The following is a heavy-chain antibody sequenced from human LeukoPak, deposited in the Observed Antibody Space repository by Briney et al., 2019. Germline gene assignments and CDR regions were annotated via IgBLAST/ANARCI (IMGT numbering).Heavy chain of an antibody. CDR1: GDSLNGDY. V-gene: IGHV4-59*08. CDR2: VYYSGST. CDR3: GRRGSSDSPDY. D-gene: IGHD1-26*01. Sequence: SETLSLTCIVSGDSLNGDYWSWVRQPPGKGLDWIGYVYYSGSTNYNPSLKSRASISVDTSKNHFSLKLTCVTAGDTAVVYWGRRGSSDSPDYWGQGTLVTVSS. J-gene: IGHJ4*02.